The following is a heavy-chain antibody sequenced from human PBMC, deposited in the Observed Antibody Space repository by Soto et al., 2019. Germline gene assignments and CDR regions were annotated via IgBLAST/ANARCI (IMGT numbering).Heavy chain of an antibody. J-gene: IGHJ5*02. D-gene: IGHD6-13*01. Sequence: QVKLVKSGAEGKKPGSSGKVSCRAFGGPFRGYTVSWVEQSPGKGLGGMGRIIPILGIANYAQKFQGRVTITADKSTSTAYMELSSLRSEDTAVYYCAREIAGYSRSWYYWFDPWGQGTLVTVSS. CDR3: AREIAGYSRSWYYWFDP. CDR1: GGPFRGYT. V-gene: IGHV1-69*08. CDR2: IIPILGIA.